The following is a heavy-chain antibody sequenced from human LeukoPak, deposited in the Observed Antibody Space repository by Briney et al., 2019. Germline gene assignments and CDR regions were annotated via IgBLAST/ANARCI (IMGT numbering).Heavy chain of an antibody. D-gene: IGHD2-2*02. CDR1: GYTVTSYG. CDR2: ISAYNGNT. CDR3: AIYPSYYYGMDV. J-gene: IGHJ6*02. V-gene: IGHV1-18*01. Sequence: ASVTVSCTASGYTVTSYGISWVRRAPGQGLEWMGWISAYNGNTNYAQKLQGRVTMTTDTSTSTAYMELRSLRSDDTAVYYCAIYPSYYYGMDVWGQGTTVTVSS.